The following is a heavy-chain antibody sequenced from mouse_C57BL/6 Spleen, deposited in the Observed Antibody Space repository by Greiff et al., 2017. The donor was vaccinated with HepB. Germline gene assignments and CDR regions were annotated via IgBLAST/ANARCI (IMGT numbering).Heavy chain of an antibody. CDR2: IDPETGGT. CDR3: TPGRY. J-gene: IGHJ2*01. Sequence: VKLQESGAELVRPGASVTLSCKASGYTFTDYEMHWVKQTPVHGLDWIGAIDPETGGTAYNQKFKGKAILTADKSSSTAYMELRSLTSEDSAVYYCTPGRYWGQGTTLTVSS. V-gene: IGHV1-15*01. CDR1: GYTFTDYE.